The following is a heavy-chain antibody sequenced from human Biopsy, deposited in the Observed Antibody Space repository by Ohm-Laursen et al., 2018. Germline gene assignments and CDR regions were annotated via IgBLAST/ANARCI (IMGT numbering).Heavy chain of an antibody. CDR1: GGSISSGGSY. Sequence: SQTLSLTCTVSGGSISSGGSYWSWIRQCPGKGLEWIGHIFNSANTYYNPSLKNLITISGDTSKNQFSLKLNSVTAADPAVYYCARGDYFDSNGYFWFDPWGQGTLVTVSS. V-gene: IGHV4-31*01. CDR2: IFNSANT. D-gene: IGHD3-22*01. CDR3: ARGDYFDSNGYFWFDP. J-gene: IGHJ5*02.